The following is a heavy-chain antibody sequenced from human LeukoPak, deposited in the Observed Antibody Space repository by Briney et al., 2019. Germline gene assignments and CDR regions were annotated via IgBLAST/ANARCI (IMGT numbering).Heavy chain of an antibody. J-gene: IGHJ4*02. Sequence: SETLSLTCTVSGGFISSGGYYWGWIRQHPGKGLEWLGYIYYSGSTYHNPYLKSRVTISVDTSKNKFYMKLSCVTAADTAVYYCARVENYNDSSGYYGNYYFDYWGQETLVTVSS. CDR3: ARVENYNDSSGYYGNYYFDY. CDR1: GGFISSGGYY. CDR2: IYYSGST. D-gene: IGHD3-22*01. V-gene: IGHV4-31*03.